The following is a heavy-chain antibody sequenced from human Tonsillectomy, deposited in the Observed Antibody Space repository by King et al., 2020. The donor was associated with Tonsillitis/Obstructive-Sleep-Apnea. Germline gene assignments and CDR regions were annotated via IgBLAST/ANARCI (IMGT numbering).Heavy chain of an antibody. V-gene: IGHV3-53*01. CDR1: GFTVSSNY. CDR3: ARDYYDSSGYYYAH. CDR2: IYSGGST. D-gene: IGHD3-22*01. Sequence: VQLVESGGGLIQPGGSLRLSCAASGFTVSSNYMSWVRQAPGKGLEWVSVIYSGGSTYYADSVKGRFTISRDNSKNTLYLQMNSLRAEDTAVYYCARDYYDSSGYYYAHWGQGTMVTVSS. J-gene: IGHJ3*01.